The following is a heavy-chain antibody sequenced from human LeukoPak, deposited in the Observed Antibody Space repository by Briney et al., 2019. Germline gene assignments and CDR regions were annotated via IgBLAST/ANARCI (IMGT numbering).Heavy chain of an antibody. J-gene: IGHJ4*02. CDR3: ATEGYYDSSGYYSDY. CDR2: FDPEKGDT. D-gene: IGHD3-22*01. CDR1: GYTLTELS. V-gene: IGHV1-24*01. Sequence: GASVTVSCKVSGYTLTELSMHWVRQAPGKGFEWLGRFDPEKGDTIYAQKFQGRVTMTEDTSTDTAYMELSSLRSEDTAVYYCATEGYYDSSGYYSDYWGQGTLVTVSS.